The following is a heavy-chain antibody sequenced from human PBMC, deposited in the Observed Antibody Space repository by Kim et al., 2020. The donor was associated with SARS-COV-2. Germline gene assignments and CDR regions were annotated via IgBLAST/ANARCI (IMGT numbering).Heavy chain of an antibody. J-gene: IGHJ4*02. D-gene: IGHD3-22*01. V-gene: IGHV3-64*02. Sequence: YYAESVKGRFTSSRDNSENTLYLQVGSLRTEDMAVYFCARSAPDSTGYFDYWGQGTLVTVSS. CDR3: ARSAPDSTGYFDY.